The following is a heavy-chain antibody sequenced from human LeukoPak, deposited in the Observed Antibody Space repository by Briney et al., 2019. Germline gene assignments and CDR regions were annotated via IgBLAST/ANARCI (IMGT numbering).Heavy chain of an antibody. CDR2: FDREGRKM. J-gene: IGHJ4*02. CDR1: GYTLTELS. D-gene: IGHD3-16*01. V-gene: IGHV1-24*01. Sequence: ASMKVSCKVSGYTLTELSMHWVRQTPRKGLEWMGGFDREGRKMIYAEKFQGRVTMTADTSADTAYMELSSLTSEDTAVYYCATELWGRERSQKDSWGQGTLITVSS. CDR3: ATELWGRERSQKDS.